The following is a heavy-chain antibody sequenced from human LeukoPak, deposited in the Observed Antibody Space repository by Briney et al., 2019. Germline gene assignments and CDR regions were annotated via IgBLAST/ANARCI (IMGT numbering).Heavy chain of an antibody. CDR3: AMVDSSGYYPPDY. D-gene: IGHD3-22*01. Sequence: GGSLRLSCAASGFTVTSNYMSWVRQAPGKGLEWVSAISGSGGSTYYADSVKGRFTISRDNSKNTLYLQMNSLRAEDTAVYYCAMVDSSGYYPPDYWGQGTLVTVSS. J-gene: IGHJ4*02. CDR1: GFTVTSNY. V-gene: IGHV3-23*01. CDR2: ISGSGGST.